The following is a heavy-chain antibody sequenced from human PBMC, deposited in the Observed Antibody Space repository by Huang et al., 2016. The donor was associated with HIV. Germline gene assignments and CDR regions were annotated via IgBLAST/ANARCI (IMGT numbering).Heavy chain of an antibody. CDR1: GFSISSYW. Sequence: EVQLVESGGGLVQPGGSLRLSCAASGFSISSYWMHWVRQAPGKGLVSGTRINSEGSSTSYADSGKGRFTNSRDNAKNTLYLQMNSLRAEDTAVYYCARDPRIQSWLNFFDYWGQGTLVSVSS. V-gene: IGHV3-74*01. CDR3: ARDPRIQSWLNFFDY. CDR2: INSEGSST. J-gene: IGHJ4*02. D-gene: IGHD3-22*01.